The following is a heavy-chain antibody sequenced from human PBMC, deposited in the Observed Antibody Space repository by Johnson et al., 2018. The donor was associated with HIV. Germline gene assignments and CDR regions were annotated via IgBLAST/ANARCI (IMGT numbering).Heavy chain of an antibody. D-gene: IGHD6-19*01. V-gene: IGHV3-7*04. CDR2: IDQDGTEK. J-gene: IGHJ3*02. CDR3: GRGWRAVAGPDAFDI. CDR1: GFTFASCA. Sequence: VQLVESGGGLVQPGGSLRLSCTDSGFTFASCAMSWVRQAPGKGLEWVANIDQDGTEKYYVDSVKGRFTISRDNAKKSLCLQMNSLRVEYTAVCYCGRGWRAVAGPDAFDIWGQGTMVTVSS.